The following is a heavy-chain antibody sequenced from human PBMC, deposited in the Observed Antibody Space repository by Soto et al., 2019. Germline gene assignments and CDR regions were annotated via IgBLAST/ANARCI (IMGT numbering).Heavy chain of an antibody. D-gene: IGHD3-3*01. CDR3: ARSRGGYDFWSGYPPPFDY. Sequence: PSETLSLTCTVSGGSISSYYWSWIRQPPGKGLEWIGYIYYSGSTNYNPSLKSRVTISVDTSKNQFSLKLSSVTAADTAVYYCARSRGGYDFWSGYPPPFDYWGQGTLVTVPQ. J-gene: IGHJ4*02. CDR2: IYYSGST. CDR1: GGSISSYY. V-gene: IGHV4-59*01.